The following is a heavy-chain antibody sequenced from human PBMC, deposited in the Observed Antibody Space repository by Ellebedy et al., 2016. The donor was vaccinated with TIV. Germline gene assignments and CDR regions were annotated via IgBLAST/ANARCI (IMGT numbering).Heavy chain of an antibody. Sequence: GESLKISCAASGFTFSTYGMHWVRQAPGKGLEWVAVISHDGSNIFYVDSVEGRFTISRDNSRNTLYLQMNSLRGEDTAIYYCAKASWDSSRYRKPEYFDHWGQGTLVTVSS. CDR3: AKASWDSSRYRKPEYFDH. D-gene: IGHD3-22*01. V-gene: IGHV3-30*18. CDR1: GFTFSTYG. CDR2: ISHDGSNI. J-gene: IGHJ1*01.